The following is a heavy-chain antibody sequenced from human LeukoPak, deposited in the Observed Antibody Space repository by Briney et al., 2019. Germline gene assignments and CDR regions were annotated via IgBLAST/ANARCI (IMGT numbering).Heavy chain of an antibody. CDR3: ARDSSGWYSYFDY. CDR2: INPNSGGT. V-gene: IGHV1-2*02. J-gene: IGHJ4*02. D-gene: IGHD6-19*01. CDR1: GYTFTGYY. Sequence: ASVKVSCKASGYTFTGYYMHWVRQAPGQGLEWMGSINPNSGGTNYAQKFQGRVTMTRDTSISTAYMELSRLRSDDTAVYYCARDSSGWYSYFDYWGQGTLVTVSS.